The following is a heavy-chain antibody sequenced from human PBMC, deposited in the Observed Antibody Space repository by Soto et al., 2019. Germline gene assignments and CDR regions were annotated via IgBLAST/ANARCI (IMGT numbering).Heavy chain of an antibody. CDR3: AKDLFSGGSYPNWFDP. J-gene: IGHJ5*02. CDR2: ISYDGSNQ. Sequence: GGSLRLSCEASGFSFRSYGLHWVRQAPGKGLEWIGLISYDGSNQFYADSVRGRFTISRDNSNNTLYLQMTSLRVEDTAVYYCAKDLFSGGSYPNWFDPWGHGTLVTVSS. D-gene: IGHD1-26*01. CDR1: GFSFRSYG. V-gene: IGHV3-30*18.